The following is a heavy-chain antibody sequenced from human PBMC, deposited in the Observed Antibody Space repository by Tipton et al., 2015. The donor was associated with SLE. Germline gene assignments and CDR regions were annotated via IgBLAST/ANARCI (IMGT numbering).Heavy chain of an antibody. CDR1: GGSISSSNYY. Sequence: TLSLTCTVSGGSISSSNYYWGWIRQPPGKGLEWIGSIYYSGSTYYNPSLKSRVSIPVDTSKNQFFLNLHSVTAADTAAYYCARGGASVLIRNCYFDYWGQRSLVTVSS. J-gene: IGHJ4*01. V-gene: IGHV4-39*07. CDR3: ARGGASVLIRNCYFDY. D-gene: IGHD2-8*01. CDR2: IYYSGST.